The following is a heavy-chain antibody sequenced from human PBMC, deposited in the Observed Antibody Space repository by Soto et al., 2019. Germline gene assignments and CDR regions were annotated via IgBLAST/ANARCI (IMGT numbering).Heavy chain of an antibody. CDR1: GGSITSSSYY. D-gene: IGHD2-2*03. J-gene: IGHJ6*02. V-gene: IGHV4-39*01. Sequence: TSETLSLTCTVSGGSITSSSYYWGWIRQPPGKGLEWIGSIYYSGSTYYNPSLKSRVTISVDTSKNEFSLRLSSVTAADTAVYYCARLNGYCVSTNCQGYYGMDVWGQGTTVTVSS. CDR3: ARLNGYCVSTNCQGYYGMDV. CDR2: IYYSGST.